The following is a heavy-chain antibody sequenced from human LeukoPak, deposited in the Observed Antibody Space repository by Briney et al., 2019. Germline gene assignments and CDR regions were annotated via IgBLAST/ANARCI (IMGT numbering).Heavy chain of an antibody. CDR2: IKTDGSAT. D-gene: IGHD3-9*01. Sequence: GGSLSLSCAASGFPFSNFWISWVRQAPGKGLEWVANIKTDGSATYYADSVKGRFTISRDNAKNSLYLEINSLRVEDTAVYYCVRNLPGTGYWGQGTLVTVSS. CDR3: VRNLPGTGY. J-gene: IGHJ4*02. CDR1: GFPFSNFW. V-gene: IGHV3-7*01.